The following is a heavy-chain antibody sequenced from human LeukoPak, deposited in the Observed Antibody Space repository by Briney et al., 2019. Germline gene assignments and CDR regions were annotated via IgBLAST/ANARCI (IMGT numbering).Heavy chain of an antibody. Sequence: SVKVSCKASGYTFTSYYMHWVRQAPGQGLEWMGWINPNSGGTNYAQKFQGRVTMTRDTSISTAYMELSRLRSDDTAVYYCARGFTYYYDSSGYSNWFDPWGQGTLVTVSS. CDR1: GYTFTSYY. D-gene: IGHD3-22*01. CDR3: ARGFTYYYDSSGYSNWFDP. J-gene: IGHJ5*02. V-gene: IGHV1-2*02. CDR2: INPNSGGT.